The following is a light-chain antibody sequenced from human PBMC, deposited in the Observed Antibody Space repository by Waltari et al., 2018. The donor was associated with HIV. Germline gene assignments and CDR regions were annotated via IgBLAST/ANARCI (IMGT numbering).Light chain of an antibody. CDR1: QGISSY. Sequence: DLQLTQSPSFLSASVGNRFTITCRASQGISSYLAWYQQKPGKAPKLLIYAASTLQSGVPSRFSGSGSGTEFTLTISSLQPEDFATYCCQQLNSFPLTFGGGTKVEIK. CDR3: QQLNSFPLT. V-gene: IGKV1-9*01. CDR2: AAS. J-gene: IGKJ4*01.